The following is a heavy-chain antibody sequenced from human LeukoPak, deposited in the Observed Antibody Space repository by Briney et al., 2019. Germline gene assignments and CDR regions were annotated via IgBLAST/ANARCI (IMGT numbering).Heavy chain of an antibody. V-gene: IGHV4-39*01. J-gene: IGHJ4*02. D-gene: IGHD3-3*01. CDR1: GGSIRNSSFY. CDR3: ARHYYDFWSGHNYYFDY. Sequence: SETLSLTCAVSGGSIRNSSFYWGWIRQPPGKGLEWIGSIYYSGSTYYNPSLKSRVTISVDTSKNQFSLKLSSVTAADTAVYYCARHYYDFWSGHNYYFDYWGQGTLVTVSS. CDR2: IYYSGST.